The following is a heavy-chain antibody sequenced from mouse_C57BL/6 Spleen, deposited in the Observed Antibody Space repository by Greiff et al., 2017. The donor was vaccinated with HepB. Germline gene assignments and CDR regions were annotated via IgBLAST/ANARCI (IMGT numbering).Heavy chain of an antibody. V-gene: IGHV1-61*01. CDR2: IYPSDSET. CDR3: ARRGLLRSFDY. Sequence: VQLQQSGAELVRPGSSVKLSCKASGYTFTSYWMDWVKQRPGQGLEWIGNIYPSDSETHYNQKFKDKATLTVDKSSSTAYMQLSSLTSEDSAVYYCARRGLLRSFDYWGQGTTLTVSS. CDR1: GYTFTSYW. D-gene: IGHD1-1*01. J-gene: IGHJ2*01.